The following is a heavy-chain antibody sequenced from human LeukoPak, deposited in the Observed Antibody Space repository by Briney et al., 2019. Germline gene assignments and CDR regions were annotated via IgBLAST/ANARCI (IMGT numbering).Heavy chain of an antibody. CDR1: GFTFSSYA. J-gene: IGHJ4*02. D-gene: IGHD1-20*01. CDR2: ITGSGST. CDR3: AKDLGITGTTLDDH. Sequence: GGSLRLSGAASGFTFSSYAMSWFRQAPGKGLEWVSAITGSGSTYYADSVKGRFTISRDNSMNTLYLQMNSLRAEDTAIYYCAKDLGITGTTLDDHWGQGTLVTVSS. V-gene: IGHV3-23*01.